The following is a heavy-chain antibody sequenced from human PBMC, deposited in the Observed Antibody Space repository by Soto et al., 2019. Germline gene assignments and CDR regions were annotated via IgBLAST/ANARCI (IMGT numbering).Heavy chain of an antibody. D-gene: IGHD4-17*01. Sequence: PSETLSLTCAVSSGSISSSNWWSWVRQPPGKGLEWIGEIYHSGSTNYNPSLKSRVTISVDKSKNQFSLKLSSVTAADTAVYYCARVYGDDERGKQSYYYYMDGWGKGTTVTGSS. V-gene: IGHV4-4*02. CDR3: ARVYGDDERGKQSYYYYMDG. CDR2: IYHSGST. J-gene: IGHJ6*03. CDR1: SGSISSSNW.